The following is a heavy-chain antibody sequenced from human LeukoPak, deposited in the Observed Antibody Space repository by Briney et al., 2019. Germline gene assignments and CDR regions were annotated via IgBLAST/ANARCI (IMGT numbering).Heavy chain of an antibody. J-gene: IGHJ3*02. V-gene: IGHV4-39*02. CDR2: IYYSGST. Sequence: SETLSLTCTVSGGSISSRGYYWGWIRQPPGRGLEWIGSIYYSGSTFYKPSLKSRITVSEDTSKNHFSLKLTSVTAANTAVYYCASHSGNFDAFDIWGQGTMVTVSS. CDR3: ASHSGNFDAFDI. CDR1: GGSISSRGYY. D-gene: IGHD1-26*01.